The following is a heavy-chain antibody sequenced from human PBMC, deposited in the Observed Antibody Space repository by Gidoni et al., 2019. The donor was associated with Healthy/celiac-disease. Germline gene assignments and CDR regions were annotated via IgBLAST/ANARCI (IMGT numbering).Heavy chain of an antibody. CDR2: ISYDGRNK. CDR1: GFTFSTYA. J-gene: IGHJ6*02. Sequence: QVQLVESGGGLVQPGRSLRLSCAASGFTFSTYAIHWVRQAPGKGLEWVAVISYDGRNKYYGDSVKGRFTISRDNAKNTLYLQMNSLRPEDTAMYYCARDQDSSGWDSPFYHYGIDVWGQGTTVTVSS. D-gene: IGHD6-19*01. CDR3: ARDQDSSGWDSPFYHYGIDV. V-gene: IGHV3-30*04.